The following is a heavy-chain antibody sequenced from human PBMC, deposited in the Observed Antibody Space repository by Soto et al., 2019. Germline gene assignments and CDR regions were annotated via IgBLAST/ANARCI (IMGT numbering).Heavy chain of an antibody. Sequence: QVQLVESGGGVVQPGRSLRLSCAGSGFTFSAYGMDWVRQAPGKGLEWVAVISYDGSNKYYADSVKGRLTISRDNSKNTLYLQMNSLRAEDTAVYYCAKDRMGAGVRGYFDYWGQGTLVTVSS. CDR1: GFTFSAYG. J-gene: IGHJ4*02. CDR2: ISYDGSNK. CDR3: AKDRMGAGVRGYFDY. D-gene: IGHD3-10*01. V-gene: IGHV3-30*18.